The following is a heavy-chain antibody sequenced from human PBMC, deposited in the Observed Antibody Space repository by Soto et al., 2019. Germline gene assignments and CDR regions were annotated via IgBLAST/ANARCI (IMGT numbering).Heavy chain of an antibody. J-gene: IGHJ5*02. CDR3: ARDRYDILTGPQNNWFDP. D-gene: IGHD3-9*01. V-gene: IGHV3-11*05. CDR2: ISSSSSYT. CDR1: GFTFSDYY. Sequence: GGSLRLSCAASGFTFSDYYMSWIRQAPGKGLEWVSYISSSSSYTNYADSVKGRFTISRDNAKNSLYLQMNSLRAEDTAVYYCARDRYDILTGPQNNWFDPWGQGTLVTVSS.